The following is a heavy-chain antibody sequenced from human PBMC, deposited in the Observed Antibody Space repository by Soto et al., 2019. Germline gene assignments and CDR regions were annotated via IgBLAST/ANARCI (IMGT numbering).Heavy chain of an antibody. J-gene: IGHJ4*02. Sequence: GGSLRLSCAASGFTFNIYSMNWVRHAPGKGLEWVSSISSRSINIDYADSVKGRFTISRDNANNSLYLQMNNLSADDTAVYYCARDTKMLAPLIYMDHWGRGTLVSVSS. CDR3: ARDTKMLAPLIYMDH. CDR2: ISSRSINI. D-gene: IGHD3-22*01. CDR1: GFTFNIYS. V-gene: IGHV3-21*01.